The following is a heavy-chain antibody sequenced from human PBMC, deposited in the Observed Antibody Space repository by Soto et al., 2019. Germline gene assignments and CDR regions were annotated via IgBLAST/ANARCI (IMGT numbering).Heavy chain of an antibody. CDR2: IYHSGST. CDR1: GGSISSSNW. V-gene: IGHV4-4*02. D-gene: IGHD2-15*01. CDR3: ARVFGYCSGGSCYSH. Sequence: KPSETLSLTCAVSGGSISSSNWWSWVRQPPGKGLEWIGEIYHSGSTNYNPSLTSRVTISVDKSKNQFSLKLSSVTAADTAVYYCARVFGYCSGGSCYSHWGQGTLVTVSS. J-gene: IGHJ4*02.